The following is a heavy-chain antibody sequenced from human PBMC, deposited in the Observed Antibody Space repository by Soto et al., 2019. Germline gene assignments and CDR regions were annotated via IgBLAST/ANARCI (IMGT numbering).Heavy chain of an antibody. V-gene: IGHV3-23*01. D-gene: IGHD3-10*01. CDR1: GFTFSDYA. Sequence: EVQVLESGGDLVQPGGSLRLSCAASGFTFSDYAMTWVRQAPGKGLDWVSSVSANGDITYYADSVKGRFTISRDNSNNTLLLQMNSLRAEDTALFYCARGDRGGSGSPASYYFSGLDVWGQGTTDTVSS. J-gene: IGHJ6*02. CDR3: ARGDRGGSGSPASYYFSGLDV. CDR2: VSANGDIT.